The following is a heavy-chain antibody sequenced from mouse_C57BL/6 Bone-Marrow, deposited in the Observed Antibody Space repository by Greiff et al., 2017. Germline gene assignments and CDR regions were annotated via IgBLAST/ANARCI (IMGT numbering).Heavy chain of an antibody. CDR3: TTPPLFYYYGNYFDY. Sequence: EVKLVESGAELVRPGASVKLSCTASGFNIKDDYMHWVKQRPEQGLEWIGWIDPENGDTEYASKFQGKATITADTSSNTAYLQLSSLTSEDTAVYYCTTPPLFYYYGNYFDYWGQGTTLTVSS. CDR1: GFNIKDDY. V-gene: IGHV14-4*01. CDR2: IDPENGDT. J-gene: IGHJ2*01. D-gene: IGHD1-1*01.